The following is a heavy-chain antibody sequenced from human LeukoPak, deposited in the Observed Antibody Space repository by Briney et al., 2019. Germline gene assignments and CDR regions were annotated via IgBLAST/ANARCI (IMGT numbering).Heavy chain of an antibody. Sequence: GGSLRLSCAASGFSFSSYGMAWVRQAPGKGLEWVSGISNSHIYYKDSVRGRFTISRDSSKNTLYPHMNSLRADDTAVYYCAKRLVMEATYPWFFDYWGQGTRVTVSS. D-gene: IGHD2-21*01. V-gene: IGHV3-23*01. CDR1: GFSFSSYG. CDR3: AKRLVMEATYPWFFDY. CDR2: ISNSHI. J-gene: IGHJ4*02.